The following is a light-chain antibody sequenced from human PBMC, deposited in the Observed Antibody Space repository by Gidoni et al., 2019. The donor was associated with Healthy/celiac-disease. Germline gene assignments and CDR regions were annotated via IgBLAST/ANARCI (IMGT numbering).Light chain of an antibody. V-gene: IGKV1-33*01. CDR1: QDISNY. CDR2: DAS. Sequence: DIQMTQSPSSLSASVGDRVTITCQASQDISNYLNWYQQKQGKAPKLLIYDASNLETGVPSRFSGSGSGTDFTFTISSLQPEDIETYYCQQYDNLPPYTFGQGTKLEIK. J-gene: IGKJ2*01. CDR3: QQYDNLPPYT.